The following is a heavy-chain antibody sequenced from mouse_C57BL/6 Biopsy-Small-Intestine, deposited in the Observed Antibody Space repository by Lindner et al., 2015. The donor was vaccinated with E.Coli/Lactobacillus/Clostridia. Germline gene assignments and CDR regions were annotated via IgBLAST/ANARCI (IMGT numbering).Heavy chain of an antibody. CDR1: GHSFTDYY. D-gene: IGHD3-2*02. CDR2: IYPYNGLS. CDR3: ARSEGSSGFFDY. Sequence: VQLQESGPELVKPGASVKISCKASGHSFTDYYMHWVKQSHGNFLDWIGYIYPYNGLSSYNQKFKGKATLTVDKSSSTAYMELRSLTSEDSAVYYCARSEGSSGFFDYWGQGTTLTVSS. V-gene: IGHV1-31*01. J-gene: IGHJ2*01.